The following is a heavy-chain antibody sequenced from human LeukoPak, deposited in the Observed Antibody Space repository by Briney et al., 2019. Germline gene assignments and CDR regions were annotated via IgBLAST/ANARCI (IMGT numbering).Heavy chain of an antibody. D-gene: IGHD6-19*01. CDR2: IYYSGST. Sequence: PSETLALTCTVSGGAISSSSYYWGWIRQPPGKGLEWIGSIYYSGSTYYNPSLKSRVTISVDTSKNQFSLKLSSVTAADTAVYYCARQEHPRGAQVGIAVAGLDPWGQGTLVTVSS. CDR1: GGAISSSSYY. J-gene: IGHJ5*02. CDR3: ARQEHPRGAQVGIAVAGLDP. V-gene: IGHV4-39*01.